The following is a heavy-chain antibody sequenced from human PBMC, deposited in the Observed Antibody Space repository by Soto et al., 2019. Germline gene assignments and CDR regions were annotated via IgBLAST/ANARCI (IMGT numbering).Heavy chain of an antibody. CDR3: ATIHY. CDR2: IYRGGST. CDR1: GGSISSSDW. Sequence: QVQLQESGPGLVKPSGTLSLTCTVSGGSISSSDWWTWVRQPPGKGLEWIGEIYRGGSTNYNSSLLSRVTISVDKSKNHLSLKLSSVTAADTAVYYCATIHYWGQGTLVTVSS. V-gene: IGHV4-4*02. J-gene: IGHJ4*02.